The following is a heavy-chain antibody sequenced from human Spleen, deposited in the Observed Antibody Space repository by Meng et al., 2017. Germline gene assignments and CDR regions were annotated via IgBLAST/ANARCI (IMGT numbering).Heavy chain of an antibody. CDR3: ARVSRGSYD. V-gene: IGHV3-30*01. CDR1: GFTFSSYA. J-gene: IGHJ4*02. D-gene: IGHD1-26*01. CDR2: ISYDGSNK. Sequence: QVQLVESGGGAVQPGRSLRLSFAASGFTFSSYAMHWVRQAPGKGLEWVAVISYDGSNKYYADSVKGRFTISRDNSKNTLDLQMNSLRAEDTAVYYCARVSRGSYDWGQGTLVTVSS.